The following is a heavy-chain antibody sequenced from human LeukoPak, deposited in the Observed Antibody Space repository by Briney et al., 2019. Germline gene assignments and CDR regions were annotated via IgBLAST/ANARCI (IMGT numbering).Heavy chain of an antibody. D-gene: IGHD6-13*01. CDR3: ARDPATKGSSSCYVLGWFDP. CDR2: INPNSGGT. Sequence: GASVKVSCKASGYTFTGYYMHWVRQAPGQGLEWMGWINPNSGGTNYAQKFQGRVTMTRDTSISTAYMELSRLRSDDAAVYYCARDPATKGSSSCYVLGWFDPWGQGTLVTVSS. J-gene: IGHJ5*02. V-gene: IGHV1-2*02. CDR1: GYTFTGYY.